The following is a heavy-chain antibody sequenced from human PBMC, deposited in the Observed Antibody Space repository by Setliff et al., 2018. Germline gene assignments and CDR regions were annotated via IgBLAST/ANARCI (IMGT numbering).Heavy chain of an antibody. V-gene: IGHV1-69*13. CDR3: ASEYGYSSSMDV. Sequence: SVKVSCKASGGTFNTYAINWVRQAPGQGLAWMGGIVPVFGTRNYAQKFQGRVTFSADDSANTAYMELTSLTSDDTAVYYCASEYGYSSSMDVWGNGTTVTVSS. CDR1: GGTFNTYA. D-gene: IGHD6-19*01. J-gene: IGHJ6*04. CDR2: IVPVFGTR.